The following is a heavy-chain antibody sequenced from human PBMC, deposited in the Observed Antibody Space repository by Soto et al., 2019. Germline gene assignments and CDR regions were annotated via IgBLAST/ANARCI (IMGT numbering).Heavy chain of an antibody. Sequence: QITLKESGPTLVRPTQTLTLTCTFSGFSLSTTGVGVGWIRQPPGKALEWLALIYWDDDKRYSPSLKSRLTITKDTSKNDVILTMTNMDPVDTARYYCAQRLPHYGLGRERGTWFDPWGQGTLVTVSS. CDR1: GFSLSTTGVG. CDR2: IYWDDDK. D-gene: IGHD3-10*01. J-gene: IGHJ5*02. V-gene: IGHV2-5*02. CDR3: AQRLPHYGLGRERGTWFDP.